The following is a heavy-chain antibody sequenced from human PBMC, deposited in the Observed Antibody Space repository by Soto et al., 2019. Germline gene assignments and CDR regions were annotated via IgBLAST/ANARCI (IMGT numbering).Heavy chain of an antibody. CDR2: ISTYKGNT. CDR1: GYTYTRYG. CDR3: ATRSPAFDY. V-gene: IGHV1-18*01. J-gene: IGHJ4*02. Sequence: ASVKVSCKASGYTYTRYGISCVRQAPGQGLEWMEWISTYKGNTNYAQKFQGRVTMTTDTSTSTAYMELRSLRSDDTAVYYCATRSPAFDYWGQGTLVTVSS.